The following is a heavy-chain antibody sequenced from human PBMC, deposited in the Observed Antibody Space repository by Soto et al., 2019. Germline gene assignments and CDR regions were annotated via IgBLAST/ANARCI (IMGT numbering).Heavy chain of an antibody. CDR3: ARDLGGCSDGSCRYNWFDP. Sequence: GASVKVSCKASEGTFSSYAISWVRQAPGQGLEWMGGIIPLYGTTNYAQKFQDRVTITADESTSTAYMELSSLRSQDTAVYYCARDLGGCSDGSCRYNWFDPWGQGALVTVSS. V-gene: IGHV1-69*13. CDR2: IIPLYGTT. CDR1: EGTFSSYA. D-gene: IGHD2-15*01. J-gene: IGHJ5*02.